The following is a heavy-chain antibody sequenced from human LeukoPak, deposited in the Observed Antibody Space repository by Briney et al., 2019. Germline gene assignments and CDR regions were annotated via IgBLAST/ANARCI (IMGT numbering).Heavy chain of an antibody. D-gene: IGHD1-26*01. Sequence: PSETLSLTCTVSGVSIGSSSYHWGWIRQPPGKGLEWIGSIYYSGSTYYNPSLKSRVTISVDTSKNQFSLKLSSVTAADTAVYYCARHIVGATMRIDYWGQGTLVTVSS. V-gene: IGHV4-39*01. CDR3: ARHIVGATMRIDY. J-gene: IGHJ4*02. CDR2: IYYSGST. CDR1: GVSIGSSSYH.